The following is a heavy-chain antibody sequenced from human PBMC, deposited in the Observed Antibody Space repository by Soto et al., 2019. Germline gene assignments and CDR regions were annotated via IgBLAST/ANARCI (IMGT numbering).Heavy chain of an antibody. CDR3: ARGSSIAGLYYGMDV. V-gene: IGHV4-31*03. CDR1: GGPISSGGYY. J-gene: IGHJ6*02. CDR2: IYYIGST. Sequence: SETLSLTCTVSGGPISSGGYYWSWIRQHPGKGLEWIGYIYYIGSTYYNPSLKSRVTISVDTSKNQFSLKLSSVTAADTAVYYCARGSSIAGLYYGMDVWGQGTTVT. D-gene: IGHD6-6*01.